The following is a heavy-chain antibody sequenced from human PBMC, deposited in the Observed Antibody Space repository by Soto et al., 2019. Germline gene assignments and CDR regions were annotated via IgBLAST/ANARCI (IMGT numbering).Heavy chain of an antibody. CDR3: ARAQKDYDILTGYYHPPAHDY. CDR1: GFTVSSNY. D-gene: IGHD3-9*01. Sequence: GGSLRLSCAASGFTVSSNYMSWVRQAPGKGLEWVSVIYSGGSTYYADSMKGRFTISRDNSKNTLYLQMNSLRAEDTAVYYCARAQKDYDILTGYYHPPAHDYWGQGTLVTVSS. CDR2: IYSGGST. V-gene: IGHV3-66*01. J-gene: IGHJ4*02.